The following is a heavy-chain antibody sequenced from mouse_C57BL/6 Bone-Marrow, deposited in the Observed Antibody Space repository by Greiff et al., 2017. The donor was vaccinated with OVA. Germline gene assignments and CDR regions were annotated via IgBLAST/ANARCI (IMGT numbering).Heavy chain of an antibody. J-gene: IGHJ3*01. CDR2: INPGSGGT. Sequence: VQLQQSGAELVRPGTSVKVSRKASGYAFTNYLIEWVKQRPGQGLEWIGVINPGSGGTNYNEKFKGKATLTADKSSSTAYMQLSSLTSEDSAVYFCAGYAWFAYWGQGTLVTVSA. V-gene: IGHV1-54*01. CDR3: AGYAWFAY. D-gene: IGHD2-2*01. CDR1: GYAFTNYL.